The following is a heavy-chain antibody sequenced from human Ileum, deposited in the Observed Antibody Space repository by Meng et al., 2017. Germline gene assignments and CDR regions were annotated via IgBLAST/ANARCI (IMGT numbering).Heavy chain of an antibody. V-gene: IGHV3-23*01. CDR1: GFTFNNYA. Sequence: GGSLRLSCAASGFTFNNYAMSWVRQAPGKGLEWVSHISDTGDMSHYTDSVKGRFTISRDSSRNTLYLQMNSLRAEDTAVYYCARGTITPPGTGWGCFCYYWGLGTLVTVSS. D-gene: IGHD1-1*01. J-gene: IGHJ4*02. CDR2: ISDTGDMS. CDR3: ARGTITPPGTGWGCFCYY.